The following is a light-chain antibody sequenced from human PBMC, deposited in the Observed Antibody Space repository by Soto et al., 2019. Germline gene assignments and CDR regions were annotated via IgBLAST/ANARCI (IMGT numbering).Light chain of an antibody. J-gene: IGKJ1*01. CDR2: KIS. CDR1: QILVDRDGNTY. V-gene: IGKV2-30*01. CDR3: MQGTRWPWT. Sequence: DVVMTQSPLSLPVTLGQPASISCSSSQILVDRDGNTYFNWYQRRPGQPPRRLIYKISYRDSGVPDRFSGSGSGTYFTLKISRVEAEDVGFYYCMQGTRWPWTFGQGTKVEIK.